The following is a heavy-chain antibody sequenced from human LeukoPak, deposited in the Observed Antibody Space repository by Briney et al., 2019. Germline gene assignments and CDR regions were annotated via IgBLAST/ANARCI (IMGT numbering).Heavy chain of an antibody. Sequence: SETLSLTCSISGGSITTHYWAWIRQPPGKGLEWIGYVLYSGITNYNPSLRGRITISVDTSQNQFSLSLRSVTAADTAVYYCARDLTTVTKGFDLWGQGTMVTVSS. CDR1: GGSITTHY. CDR3: ARDLTTVTKGFDL. D-gene: IGHD4-17*01. CDR2: VLYSGIT. V-gene: IGHV4-59*11. J-gene: IGHJ3*01.